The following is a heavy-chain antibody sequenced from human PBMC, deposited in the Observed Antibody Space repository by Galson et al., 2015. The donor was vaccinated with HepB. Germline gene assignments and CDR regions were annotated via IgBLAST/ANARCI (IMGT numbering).Heavy chain of an antibody. V-gene: IGHV3-48*02. CDR1: GFPFSIYI. CDR3: ARDPVPEGSGGYFEN. D-gene: IGHD3-10*01. CDR2: ISSGSNTI. Sequence: SLRLSCAASGFPFSIYIMHWIRQAPGKGLEWVSSISSGSNTIYYADSVKGRFTISRDNARNSLFLQMNGLRDEDTATYYCARDPVPEGSGGYFENWGQGTLVIASS. J-gene: IGHJ4*02.